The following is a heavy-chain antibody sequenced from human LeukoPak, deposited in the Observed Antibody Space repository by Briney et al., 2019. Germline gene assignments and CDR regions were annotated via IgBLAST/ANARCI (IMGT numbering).Heavy chain of an antibody. V-gene: IGHV4-59*01. CDR2: IYYSGST. CDR1: GGSISSYY. CDR3: ARDGSAMARGTELVGWFDP. D-gene: IGHD3-10*01. Sequence: SETLSLTCTVSGGSISSYYWSWIRQPPGKGLEWIGYIYYSGSTNYNPSLKSRVTISVDTSKNQFSLKLSSVTAADTAVYYCARDGSAMARGTELVGWFDPWGQGTLVTVSS. J-gene: IGHJ5*02.